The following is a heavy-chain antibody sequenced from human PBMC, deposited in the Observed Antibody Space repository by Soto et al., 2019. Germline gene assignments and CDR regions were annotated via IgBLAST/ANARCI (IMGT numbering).Heavy chain of an antibody. CDR3: ARLEYSSSTGEWYYYYGMDV. J-gene: IGHJ6*02. D-gene: IGHD6-6*01. Sequence: GESLKISCKGSGYSFTSYWISWVRQMPGKGLEWMGRIDPSDSYTNYSPSFQGHVTISADKYISTAYLQWSSLKASDTAMYYCARLEYSSSTGEWYYYYGMDVWGQGTTVTVSS. V-gene: IGHV5-10-1*01. CDR1: GYSFTSYW. CDR2: IDPSDSYT.